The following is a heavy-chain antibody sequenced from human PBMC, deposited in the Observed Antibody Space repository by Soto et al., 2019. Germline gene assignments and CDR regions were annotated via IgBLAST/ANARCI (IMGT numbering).Heavy chain of an antibody. V-gene: IGHV1-2*02. CDR1: GYTFSDYY. D-gene: IGHD1-26*01. CDR3: ARSSGSYSYYRLDV. Sequence: ASVKVSCKASGYTFSDYYIHWVRQAPGQGPEWMGCVNPRTGDTSYAQKFRGRVIVTRATSTDTADLEVSRLRSDDSAVYYCARSSGSYSYYRLDVWGQGTTVTVSS. J-gene: IGHJ6*02. CDR2: VNPRTGDT.